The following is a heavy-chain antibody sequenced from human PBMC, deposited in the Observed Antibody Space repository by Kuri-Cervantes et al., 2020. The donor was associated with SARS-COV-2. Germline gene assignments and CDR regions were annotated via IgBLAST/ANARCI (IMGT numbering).Heavy chain of an antibody. J-gene: IGHJ3*02. Sequence: GESLKISCAASGFMFSRYWMSWVRQAPGKGLEWVANINEGGSEKYYVDSVKGRFTISRDNAKNSLYLQMNSLRAEDTAVYYCAKEIRATTRFDAFDIWGQGTMVTVSS. CDR2: INEGGSEK. D-gene: IGHD1-26*01. CDR1: GFMFSRYW. V-gene: IGHV3-7*01. CDR3: AKEIRATTRFDAFDI.